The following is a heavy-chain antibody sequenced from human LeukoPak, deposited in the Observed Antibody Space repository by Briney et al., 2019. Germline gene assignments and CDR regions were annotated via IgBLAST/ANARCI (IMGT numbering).Heavy chain of an antibody. D-gene: IGHD3-10*01. CDR1: GGSISSYY. J-gene: IGHJ4*02. V-gene: IGHV4-59*12. Sequence: SETLSLTCTVSGGSISSYYWSWIRQPPGKGLEWIGYIYYSGSTYYNPSLKSRVTISVDTSKNQFSLKLSSVTAADTAVYYCASVLWPIIDYWGQGTLVTVSS. CDR3: ASVLWPIIDY. CDR2: IYYSGST.